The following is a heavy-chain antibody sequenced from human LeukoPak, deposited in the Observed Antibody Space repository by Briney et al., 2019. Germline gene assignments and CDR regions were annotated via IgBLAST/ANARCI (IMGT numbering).Heavy chain of an antibody. D-gene: IGHD3-10*01. V-gene: IGHV3-30*03. J-gene: IGHJ6*02. CDR3: ARDLRISSWHYYYYYGMDV. CDR1: GFTFSSFG. Sequence: GGSLRLSCAASGFTFSSFGMHWVRQAPGKGLEWVAVISYDGSHQYYTDSVKGRFTISRDDSKNTLYLQMNSLRAEDTAVYYCARDLRISSWHYYYYYGMDVWGQGTTVTVSS. CDR2: ISYDGSHQ.